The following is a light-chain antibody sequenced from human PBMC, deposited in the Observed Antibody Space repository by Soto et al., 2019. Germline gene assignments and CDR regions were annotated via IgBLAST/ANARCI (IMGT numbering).Light chain of an antibody. CDR1: QGISSY. V-gene: IGKV1-8*01. CDR2: AAS. J-gene: IGKJ2*01. CDR3: QQYYSYPHMYT. Sequence: AIRMTQSPSSLSASTGDRVTITCRASQGISSYLAWYQQKPGKAPKLLIYAASTLQSGVPSRFSGSGSGTDFTLTISCLQSEDFATYYCQQYYSYPHMYTCGQGTKLEIK.